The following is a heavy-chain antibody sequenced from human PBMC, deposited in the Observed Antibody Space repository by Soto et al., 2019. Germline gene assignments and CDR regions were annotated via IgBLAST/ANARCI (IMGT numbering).Heavy chain of an antibody. J-gene: IGHJ6*02. CDR3: ARGIGYCSSTSCYVLIGYYYYGMDV. D-gene: IGHD2-2*01. Sequence: PGGSLRLSCAASGFTFSSYAMHWVRQAPGKGLEWVAVISYDGSNKYYADSVKGRFTISRDNSKNTLYLQMNSLRAEDTAVYYCARGIGYCSSTSCYVLIGYYYYGMDVWGQGTTVTVSS. CDR1: GFTFSSYA. CDR2: ISYDGSNK. V-gene: IGHV3-30-3*01.